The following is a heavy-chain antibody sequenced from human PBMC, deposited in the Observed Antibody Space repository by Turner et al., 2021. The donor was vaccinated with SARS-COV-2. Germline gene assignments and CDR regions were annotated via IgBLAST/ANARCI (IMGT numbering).Heavy chain of an antibody. CDR2: ISNDGRNK. Sequence: HVQLVESGGGAVHPGRSLTLSCAAPGFTFSSYSMQWGRRAPGKGVQGVSVISNDGRNKCYAASVKGRFTISRDKSKNKLYLKMNTLTTADTAVFYCAKEGRYSYDCWAGHYWGQGTMVTVSS. CDR3: AKEGRYSYDCWAGHY. D-gene: IGHD5-18*01. J-gene: IGHJ4*02. V-gene: IGHV3-30*18. CDR1: GFTFSSYS.